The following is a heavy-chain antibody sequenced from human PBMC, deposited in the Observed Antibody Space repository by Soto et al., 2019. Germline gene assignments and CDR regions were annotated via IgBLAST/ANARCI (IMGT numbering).Heavy chain of an antibody. CDR3: ARLPKVSLVTA. D-gene: IGHD2-21*02. Sequence: LVESGGDLVYPGGSLRHSCVASGFRFSDHSMNWVRQAPGKGLQWISYISSNSDTTYYADSVKGRFTVSRDNAKNALFLQMNSLRDDDTATYYCARLPKVSLVTAWGQGARVTVSS. CDR2: ISSNSDTT. J-gene: IGHJ4*02. CDR1: GFRFSDHS. V-gene: IGHV3-48*02.